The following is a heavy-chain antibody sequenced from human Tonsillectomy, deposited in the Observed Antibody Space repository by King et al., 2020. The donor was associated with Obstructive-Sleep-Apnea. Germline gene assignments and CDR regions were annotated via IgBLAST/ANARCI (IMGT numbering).Heavy chain of an antibody. CDR2: IISSSSYI. Sequence: VQLVESGGGLVKPGGSLRLSCAASGFTFSSYSMNWVRQAPGKGLEWVSSIISSSSYIYYTDSVKGRFTISRDNAKHPLYLQMNSLRAEDTPVYYCARDITRARVDLDYWGQGTLVTVSS. J-gene: IGHJ4*02. CDR3: ARDITRARVDLDY. D-gene: IGHD5-12*01. CDR1: GFTFSSYS. V-gene: IGHV3-21*01.